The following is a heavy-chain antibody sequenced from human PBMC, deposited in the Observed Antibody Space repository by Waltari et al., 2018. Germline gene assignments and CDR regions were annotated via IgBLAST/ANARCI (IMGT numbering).Heavy chain of an antibody. J-gene: IGHJ4*02. D-gene: IGHD1-26*01. CDR1: GYTFTSYD. CDR3: ARAGKSGSYYSFDY. Sequence: QVQLVQSGAEVKKPGASVKVSCKASGYTFTSYDINWVRQASGQGLEWMGWIKPNSGNTGYAQKFQGRVTITRNTSISTAYMELSSLRSEDTDVYYCARAGKSGSYYSFDYWGQGTLVTVSS. CDR2: IKPNSGNT. V-gene: IGHV1-8*03.